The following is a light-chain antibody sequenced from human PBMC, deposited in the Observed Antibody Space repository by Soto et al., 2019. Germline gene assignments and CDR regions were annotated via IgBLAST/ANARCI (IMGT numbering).Light chain of an antibody. Sequence: DIQVTQSPPTLSASVGDRVTITCRASQTISTWMAWYQQKPGKAPKLLVYDASNLQSGVPPRFSGSGSGTDFTLAISSLQPEDSATYYCLQDINYPWTFGQGTKVDIK. CDR3: LQDINYPWT. J-gene: IGKJ1*01. CDR2: DAS. V-gene: IGKV1-5*01. CDR1: QTISTW.